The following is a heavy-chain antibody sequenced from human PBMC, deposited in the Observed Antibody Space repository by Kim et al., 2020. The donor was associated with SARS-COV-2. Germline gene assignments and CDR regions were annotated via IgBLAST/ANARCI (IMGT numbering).Heavy chain of an antibody. CDR2: INAANGNT. CDR1: GYSFTAYT. J-gene: IGHJ4*02. CDR3: ARGAYCRGGICFPPGGY. Sequence: ASEKVSCKASGYSFTAYTIHWVRQAPGQRLEWMGWINAANGNTEFSQKFQGRVTSTRDTSATTVHMEVSSLRSEDTAVYYCARGAYCRGGICFPPGGYWGQGTLVTVSS. D-gene: IGHD2-15*01. V-gene: IGHV1-3*01.